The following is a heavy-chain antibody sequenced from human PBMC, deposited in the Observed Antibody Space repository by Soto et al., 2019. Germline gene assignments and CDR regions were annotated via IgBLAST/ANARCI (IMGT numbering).Heavy chain of an antibody. J-gene: IGHJ4*02. CDR1: GGSFSGYY. CDR3: ARVGLRYTKRGFDY. V-gene: IGHV4-34*01. CDR2: INHSGST. Sequence: QVQLQQWGAGLLKPSETLSLTCAVYGGSFSGYYWSWIRQPPGKGLEWIGEINHSGSTNYNPSLKRRVTISVDTSKNQFSLKLSSVTAADTAVYYCARVGLRYTKRGFDYWCQGTLVTVSS. D-gene: IGHD3-9*01.